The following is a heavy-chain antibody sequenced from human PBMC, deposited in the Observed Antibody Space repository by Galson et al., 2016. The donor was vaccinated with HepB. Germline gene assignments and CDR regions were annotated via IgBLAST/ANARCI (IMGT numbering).Heavy chain of an antibody. J-gene: IGHJ2*01. CDR3: VRDISSSHFDL. V-gene: IGHV3-33*01. D-gene: IGHD2-2*01. Sequence: SLRLSCAASGFLFSDYGMHWVRQAPGKGLEWVAVVFYDDSRKYYADFVKGRFSISRDNSKSSLYLDMSSLRAKDTAVYYCVRDISSSHFDLWGRGTLVTVTS. CDR2: VFYDDSRK. CDR1: GFLFSDYG.